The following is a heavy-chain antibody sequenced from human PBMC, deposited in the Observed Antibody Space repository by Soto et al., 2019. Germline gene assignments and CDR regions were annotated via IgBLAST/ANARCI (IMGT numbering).Heavy chain of an antibody. D-gene: IGHD3-3*01. CDR3: GSLLRFLESYYYYYGMDV. CDR2: IIPIFGTA. V-gene: IGHV1-69*13. CDR1: GGTFSSYA. Sequence: SVKVSCKASGGTFSSYAISWVRQAPGQGLEWMGGIIPIFGTANYAQKFQGRVTITADESTSTAYMELSSLRSEDTAVYYCGSLLRFLESYYYYYGMDVWGQGTTVTVSS. J-gene: IGHJ6*02.